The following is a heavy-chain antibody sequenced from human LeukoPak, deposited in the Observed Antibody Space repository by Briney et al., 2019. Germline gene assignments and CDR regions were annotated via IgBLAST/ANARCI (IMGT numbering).Heavy chain of an antibody. CDR1: GYTFTGYY. V-gene: IGHV1-2*02. D-gene: IGHD5-12*01. CDR3: ARSNYSGYGLVDY. Sequence: ASVKVSCKASGYTFTGYYMHWVRQAPGQGLEWMGWINPNSGGTNYAQKFQGRVTMTRGTSISTAYMELSRLRSDDTAVYYCARSNYSGYGLVDYWGQGTLVTVSS. CDR2: INPNSGGT. J-gene: IGHJ4*02.